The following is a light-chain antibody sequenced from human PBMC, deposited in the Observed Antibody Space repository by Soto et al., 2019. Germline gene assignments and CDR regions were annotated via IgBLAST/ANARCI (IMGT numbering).Light chain of an antibody. CDR1: QGIRTY. V-gene: IGKV1-39*01. CDR3: QQSYSNTWT. CDR2: AAS. J-gene: IGKJ1*01. Sequence: DIQMTQSPSSLSESAGDRVTITCLAIQGIRTYLNWYQQKPGKAPKLLIYAASSLQSGVPSRFRGSGSETDFTLTISSLQPEDFETYSCQQSYSNTWTCGQGTKVDIK.